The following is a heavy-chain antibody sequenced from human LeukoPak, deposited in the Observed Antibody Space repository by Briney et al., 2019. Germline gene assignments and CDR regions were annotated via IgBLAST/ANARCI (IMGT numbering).Heavy chain of an antibody. CDR3: AKEVGIGYYYYGMDV. CDR2: ISYDGSNK. Sequence: PGGSLRLSCAASGFTFSSYGMHWVRQAPGKGLEWVAVISYDGSNKYYADSVKSRFTISRDNSKNTLYLQMNSLRAEDTAVYYCAKEVGIGYYYYGMDVWGQGTTVTVSS. D-gene: IGHD1-26*01. CDR1: GFTFSSYG. V-gene: IGHV3-30*18. J-gene: IGHJ6*02.